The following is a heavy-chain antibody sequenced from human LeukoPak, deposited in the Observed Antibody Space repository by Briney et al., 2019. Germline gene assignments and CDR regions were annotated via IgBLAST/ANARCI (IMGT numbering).Heavy chain of an antibody. CDR1: GFPLISYA. CDR3: ARAVQLERRHAAFDI. V-gene: IGHV3-30*09. Sequence: GRSLRLSCSASGFPLISYAMLWLRQAPDKGLEWWGVISSGGGHIYYADSVKGRFAISRDNSKNTLYLQMNSLRAEDTAVYYCARAVQLERRHAAFDIWGQGTMVTVSS. CDR2: ISSGGGHI. J-gene: IGHJ3*02. D-gene: IGHD1-1*01.